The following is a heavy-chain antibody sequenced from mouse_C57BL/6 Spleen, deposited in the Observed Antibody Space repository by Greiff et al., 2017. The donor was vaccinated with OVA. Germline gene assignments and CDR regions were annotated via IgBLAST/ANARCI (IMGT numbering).Heavy chain of an antibody. J-gene: IGHJ3*01. CDR3: ASRNWDEGWFAY. D-gene: IGHD4-1*01. Sequence: VQLQQSGAELVRPGTSVKVSCKASGYAFTNYLIEWVKQRPGQGLEWIGVINPGSGGTNYNEKFKGKATLTADKSSSTAYMQLSSRTSEDSAVYFCASRNWDEGWFAYWGQGTLVTVSA. V-gene: IGHV1-54*01. CDR2: INPGSGGT. CDR1: GYAFTNYL.